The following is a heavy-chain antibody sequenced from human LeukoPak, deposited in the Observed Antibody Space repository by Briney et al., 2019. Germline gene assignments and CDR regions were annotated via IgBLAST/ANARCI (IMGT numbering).Heavy chain of an antibody. Sequence: TGGSLRLSCAASGFTFSSHWMSWVRQAPGKGLEWVANIKQDGSAKYYVDSVKGRFTISRDNAKNSLYLQMNSLRVEETAVYYCARLIEAAGIDFWGQGTLVTVSS. J-gene: IGHJ4*02. V-gene: IGHV3-7*01. CDR2: IKQDGSAK. D-gene: IGHD5-12*01. CDR3: ARLIEAAGIDF. CDR1: GFTFSSHW.